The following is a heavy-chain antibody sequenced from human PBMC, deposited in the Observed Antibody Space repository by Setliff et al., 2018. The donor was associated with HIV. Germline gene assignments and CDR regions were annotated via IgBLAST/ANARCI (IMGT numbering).Heavy chain of an antibody. CDR2: IVPLVGTP. Sequence: SVKVSCKASGGSFSNYPISWVRQAPGQGLEWMGGIVPLVGTPNYAQKFQGRLTITADKSTRTAYLELSRLSYEDTAVYWCARGSTFFYGSGTSYNVVYWGQGTLVTVSS. CDR1: GGSFSNYP. D-gene: IGHD3-10*01. V-gene: IGHV1-69*06. CDR3: ARGSTFFYGSGTSYNVVY. J-gene: IGHJ4*02.